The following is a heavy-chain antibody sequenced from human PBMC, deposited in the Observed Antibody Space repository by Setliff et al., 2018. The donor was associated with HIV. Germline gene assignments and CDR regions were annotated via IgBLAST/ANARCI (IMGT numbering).Heavy chain of an antibody. V-gene: IGHV4-39*01. D-gene: IGHD3-3*01. CDR2: INHSGST. CDR3: ARQSDFWSGYYDGAFDI. J-gene: IGHJ3*02. Sequence: SETLSLTRTVSGGSISSSNYYWNWVRQPPGKGLEWMGEINHSGSTNYNPSLKSRVTISVDTSKNQFSLKLRSVTAADTAVYYCARQSDFWSGYYDGAFDIWGQGTMVTVSS. CDR1: GGSISSSNYY.